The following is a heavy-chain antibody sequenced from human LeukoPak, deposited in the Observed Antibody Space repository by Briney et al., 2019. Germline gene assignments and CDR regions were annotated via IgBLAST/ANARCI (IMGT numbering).Heavy chain of an antibody. D-gene: IGHD6-13*01. CDR1: GGTFSSYA. J-gene: IGHJ6*03. CDR3: ARVKWKAAAGTYYYYMDV. V-gene: IGHV1-69*01. Sequence: ASVKVSCKASGGTFSSYAISWVRQAPGQGLEWMGGIIPIFGTANYAQKFQGRVTITADESTSTAYMGLSSLRSEDTAVYYCARVKWKAAAGTYYYYMDVWGKGTTVTVSS. CDR2: IIPIFGTA.